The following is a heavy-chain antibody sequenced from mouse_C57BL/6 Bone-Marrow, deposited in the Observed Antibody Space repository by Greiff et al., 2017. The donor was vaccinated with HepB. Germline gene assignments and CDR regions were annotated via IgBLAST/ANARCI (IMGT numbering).Heavy chain of an antibody. CDR2: ISSGGSYT. V-gene: IGHV5-6*02. D-gene: IGHD3-2*02. J-gene: IGHJ4*01. CDR3: ARHGSGWRSYYAMDY. CDR1: GFTFSSYG. Sequence: DVMLVESGGDLVKPGGSLKLSCAASGFTFSSYGMSWVRQTPDKRLEWVATISSGGSYTYYPDSVKGRFTISRDNAKNTLYLQMSSLKSEDTALYYCARHGSGWRSYYAMDYWGQGTSVTVSS.